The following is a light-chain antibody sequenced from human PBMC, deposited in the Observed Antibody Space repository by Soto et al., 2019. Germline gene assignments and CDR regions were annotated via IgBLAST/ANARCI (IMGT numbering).Light chain of an antibody. CDR1: QGISNY. V-gene: IGKV1-27*01. Sequence: DIQRTQSPSSLSVSVRDRVTITCRASQGISNYLAWYPQKPGKVPNLMLCAASTLKSGVPSRFRGSGSGTAFALTISSLEPADGATYYCQNYHSAPCTFRGGTKVELK. CDR2: AAS. CDR3: QNYHSAPCT. J-gene: IGKJ4*01.